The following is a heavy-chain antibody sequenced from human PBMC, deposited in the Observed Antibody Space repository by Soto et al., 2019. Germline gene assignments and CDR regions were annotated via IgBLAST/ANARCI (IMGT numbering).Heavy chain of an antibody. D-gene: IGHD3-3*01. J-gene: IGHJ4*02. CDR3: ATDSNYDVSNSF. CDR2: ILPVSAPP. CDR1: GGPLNNYA. Sequence: SGKDCFKACGGPLNNYAMNLVRQAPGQGLEWMGGILPVSAPPDYAQKFQGRVSITADHSTSTVYMELSRLKSDDTAVYFCATDSNYDVSNSFWGQGTMVTVSS. V-gene: IGHV1-69*13.